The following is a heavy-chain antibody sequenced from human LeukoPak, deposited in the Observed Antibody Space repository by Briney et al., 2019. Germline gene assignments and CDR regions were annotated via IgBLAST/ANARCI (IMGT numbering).Heavy chain of an antibody. Sequence: GGSLRLSCAASGFKFSSYWMNWVRQVPGKGLVWVAHINTNGDSANYADSVKGRFTISRDNAKSTLSLQMNSLRAEDTAIYYCVRDNAYTFDYWGQGTLVTVSS. CDR2: INTNGDSA. V-gene: IGHV3-74*01. CDR3: VRDNAYTFDY. CDR1: GFKFSSYW. J-gene: IGHJ4*01. D-gene: IGHD5-24*01.